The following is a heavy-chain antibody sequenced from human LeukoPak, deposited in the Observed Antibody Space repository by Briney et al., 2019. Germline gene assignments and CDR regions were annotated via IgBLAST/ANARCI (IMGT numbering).Heavy chain of an antibody. J-gene: IGHJ3*02. V-gene: IGHV3-74*01. CDR2: VYKDGSIT. CDR3: AKGEFPDPYYTFVI. CDR1: GSPFSNYW. D-gene: IGHD3-10*01. Sequence: PGGSLRLSCAASGSPFSNYWMHWVRQAPGKGPEWVARVYKDGSITNYADSVKGRFTISRDNSKNTLYLQMNSLRVEDTAVYYCAKGEFPDPYYTFVIWGQGTRVTVSS.